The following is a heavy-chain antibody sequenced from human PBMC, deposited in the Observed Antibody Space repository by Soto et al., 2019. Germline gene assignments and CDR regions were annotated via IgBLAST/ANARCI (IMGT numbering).Heavy chain of an antibody. CDR1: GFTFSSYG. Sequence: QVQLVESGGGVVQPGRSLRLSCAASGFTFSSYGMHWVRQAPGKGLEWVAVIWYDGSNKYYADSVKGRFTISRDNSKNTLYLQMNSLRAEDTAVYYCAREHQNYYDSSGYSPYFDYWGQGPLVTVSS. J-gene: IGHJ4*02. D-gene: IGHD3-22*01. CDR2: IWYDGSNK. V-gene: IGHV3-33*01. CDR3: AREHQNYYDSSGYSPYFDY.